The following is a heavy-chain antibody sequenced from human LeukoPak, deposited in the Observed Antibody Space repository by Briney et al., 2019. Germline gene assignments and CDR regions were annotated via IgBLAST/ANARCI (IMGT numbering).Heavy chain of an antibody. J-gene: IGHJ3*02. Sequence: HPGRSLRLSCAASGFTFDDYAMHWVRQAPGKGLEWVSGISWNSGSIGYADSVKGRFTISRDNAKNSLYLQMNSLRAEDTALYYCAKGGSSSWYEDAFDIWGQGTMVTVSS. CDR3: AKGGSSSWYEDAFDI. D-gene: IGHD6-13*01. V-gene: IGHV3-9*01. CDR2: ISWNSGSI. CDR1: GFTFDDYA.